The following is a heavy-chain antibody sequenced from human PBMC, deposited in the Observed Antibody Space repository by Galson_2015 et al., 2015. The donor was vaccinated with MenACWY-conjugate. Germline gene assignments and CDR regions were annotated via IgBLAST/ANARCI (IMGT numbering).Heavy chain of an antibody. V-gene: IGHV1-3*01. CDR2: INAGNGDT. CDR1: GYTFNKYA. Sequence: QSGAEVKKPGESLKISCKASGYTFNKYAIHWVRQAPGQGLEWMGWINAGNGDTVDSQKVQGRVTITRDTSASTVYIDLNSLKSEDTAVYYCARGYCSAVACYSEDYLDYWGQGTLVTVSS. D-gene: IGHD2-15*01. J-gene: IGHJ4*02. CDR3: ARGYCSAVACYSEDYLDY.